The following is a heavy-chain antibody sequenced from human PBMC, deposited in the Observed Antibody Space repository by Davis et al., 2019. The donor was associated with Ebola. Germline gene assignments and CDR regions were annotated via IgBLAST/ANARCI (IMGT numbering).Heavy chain of an antibody. J-gene: IGHJ4*02. CDR3: ANSEPYYDFWSGPFDY. Sequence: PGGSLRLSCAASGFTFSSYGMHWVRQAPGKGLEWVAVISYDGSNKYYADSVKGRFTISRDNSKNTLYLQMNSLRAEDTAVYYCANSEPYYDFWSGPFDYWGQGTLVTVSS. D-gene: IGHD3-3*01. V-gene: IGHV3-30*18. CDR2: ISYDGSNK. CDR1: GFTFSSYG.